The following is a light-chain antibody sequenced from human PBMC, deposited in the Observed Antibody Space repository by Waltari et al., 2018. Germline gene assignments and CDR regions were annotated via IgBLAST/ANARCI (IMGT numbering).Light chain of an antibody. CDR2: LAS. Sequence: DIVMTQSPDSLAVSLGERATISCTSSQSLVYTSTNKNYLPWYQKKPGQPPILLVSLASTRESGVPDRFSGSGSETDFTLTINGLQAEDVAVYYCQQVYSRPWTFGQGTRV. V-gene: IGKV4-1*01. CDR1: QSLVYTSTNKNY. CDR3: QQVYSRPWT. J-gene: IGKJ1*01.